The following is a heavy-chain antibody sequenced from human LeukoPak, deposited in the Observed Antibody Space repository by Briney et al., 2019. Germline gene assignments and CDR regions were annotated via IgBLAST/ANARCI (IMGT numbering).Heavy chain of an antibody. V-gene: IGHV5-51*01. D-gene: IGHD1-26*01. J-gene: IGHJ6*03. CDR2: IYPGDSDT. CDR3: ARLSGAQSGPYYYYMDV. Sequence: GESLKISCKGFGYSFPSYWIGWVRQRPGKGLEWVGIIYPGDSDTKYSPSFQGRVTISAHKSISTAYLQWSGLRASDTAMYYCARLSGAQSGPYYYYMDVWGKGTTVTVSS. CDR1: GYSFPSYW.